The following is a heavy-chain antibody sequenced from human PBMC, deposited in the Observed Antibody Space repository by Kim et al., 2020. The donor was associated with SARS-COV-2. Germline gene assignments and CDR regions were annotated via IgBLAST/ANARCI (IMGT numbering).Heavy chain of an antibody. CDR3: ARGVNWNGFDY. Sequence: ANHAPKFQGRVTITADKSTSTAYMELSSLRSEDTAVYYCARGVNWNGFDYWGQGTLVTVSS. CDR2: A. D-gene: IGHD1-20*01. V-gene: IGHV1-69*04. J-gene: IGHJ4*02.